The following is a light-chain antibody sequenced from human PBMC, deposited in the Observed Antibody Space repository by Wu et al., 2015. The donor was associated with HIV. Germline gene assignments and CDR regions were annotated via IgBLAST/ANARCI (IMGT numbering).Light chain of an antibody. CDR3: HQRSSWPLT. V-gene: IGKV3-11*01. CDR2: DAS. J-gene: IGKJ5*01. CDR1: QRIGSH. Sequence: EIVLTQSPATLSLSPGERTTLSCRASQRIGSHLAWYQQKPGQAPRLLIHDASNRATGIPARFSGSGSGTDFTLTISSLEPEDFAVYYCHQRSSWPLTFGQGTRLEI.